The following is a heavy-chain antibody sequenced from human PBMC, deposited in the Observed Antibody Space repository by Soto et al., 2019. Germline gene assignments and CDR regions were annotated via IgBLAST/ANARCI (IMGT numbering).Heavy chain of an antibody. CDR1: GFTFSSYS. CDR3: ARAGYYGSGRSPSNYYMDV. CDR2: ISSSSSYI. J-gene: IGHJ6*03. Sequence: EVQLVESGGGLVKPGGSLRLSCAASGFTFSSYSMNWVRQAPGKGLEWVSSISSSSSYIYYADSVKGRFTISRDNAKNSLYLQMNSLRAEDTAVYYCARAGYYGSGRSPSNYYMDVWGKGTTVTVPS. V-gene: IGHV3-21*01. D-gene: IGHD3-10*01.